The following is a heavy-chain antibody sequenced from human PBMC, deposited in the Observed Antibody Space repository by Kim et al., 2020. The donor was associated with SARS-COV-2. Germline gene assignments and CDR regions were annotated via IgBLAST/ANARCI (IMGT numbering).Heavy chain of an antibody. V-gene: IGHV6-1*01. CDR2: TYYRSTWST. CDR1: GDSVSSNRAA. D-gene: IGHD6-13*01. Sequence: SQTLSLTCAISGDSVSSNRAAWNWIRQSPSRGLEWLGRTYYRSTWSTNYTVSLSSRITINSDTSKNEFSLQLNSVTPEDAGVSYCARSLSATGANWFDPWGQGTLVTVSS. CDR3: ARSLSATGANWFDP. J-gene: IGHJ5*01.